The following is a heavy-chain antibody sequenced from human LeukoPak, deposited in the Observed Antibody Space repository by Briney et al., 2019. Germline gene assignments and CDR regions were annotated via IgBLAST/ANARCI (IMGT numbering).Heavy chain of an antibody. CDR2: IIPIFGTT. CDR1: GGTFSSYA. CDR3: ARVEYYDFWSGFYMDV. V-gene: IGHV1-69*01. D-gene: IGHD3-3*01. J-gene: IGHJ6*03. Sequence: ASVKVSCKASGGTFSSYAISWVRQAPGQGLEWMGGIIPIFGTTNYAQKFQGRVTITADESTSTAYMELSSLRSEDTAVYYCARVEYYDFWSGFYMDVWGKGATVTVSS.